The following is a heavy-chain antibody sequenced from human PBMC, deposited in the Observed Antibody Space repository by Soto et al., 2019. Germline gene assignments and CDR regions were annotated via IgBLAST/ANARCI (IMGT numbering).Heavy chain of an antibody. Sequence: GGSLRLSCAASGFTFSSYSRNWVRQAPGKGLEWVSSISSSSSYIYYADSVKGRFTISRDNAKNSLYLQMNSLRAEDTAVYYCARDSSPLYGSGSYLVGYYYYMDVWGKGTTVTVSS. D-gene: IGHD3-10*01. V-gene: IGHV3-21*01. CDR1: GFTFSSYS. CDR2: ISSSSSYI. J-gene: IGHJ6*03. CDR3: ARDSSPLYGSGSYLVGYYYYMDV.